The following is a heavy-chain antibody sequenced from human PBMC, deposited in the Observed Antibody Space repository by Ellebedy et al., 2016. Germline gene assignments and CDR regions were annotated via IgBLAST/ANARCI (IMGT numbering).Heavy chain of an antibody. Sequence: GESLKISXAASGFTFSSYWMHWVRQAPGKGLVWVSRINSDGSSTSYADSVKGRFTISRDNAKNTLYLQMNSLRAEDTAVYYCARVRLLLFFDYWGQGTLVTVSS. J-gene: IGHJ4*02. D-gene: IGHD3-22*01. CDR3: ARVRLLLFFDY. V-gene: IGHV3-74*01. CDR2: INSDGSST. CDR1: GFTFSSYW.